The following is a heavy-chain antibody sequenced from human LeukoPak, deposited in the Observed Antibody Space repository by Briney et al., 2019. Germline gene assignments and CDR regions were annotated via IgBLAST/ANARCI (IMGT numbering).Heavy chain of an antibody. Sequence: GGSLRLSCAASGFTFSNYAMHWVRQAPGKGLEWVAVISYDGINEFYADSVKGRFTISRDSSKNTLYLQINSLRAEDTAVYYCTRDQTGFEYWGQGTLVTVSS. V-gene: IGHV3-30-3*01. CDR2: ISYDGINE. CDR1: GFTFSNYA. J-gene: IGHJ4*02. D-gene: IGHD3-9*01. CDR3: TRDQTGFEY.